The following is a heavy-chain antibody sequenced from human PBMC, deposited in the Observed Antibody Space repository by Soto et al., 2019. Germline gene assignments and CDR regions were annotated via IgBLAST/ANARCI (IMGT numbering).Heavy chain of an antibody. V-gene: IGHV3-23*01. CDR1: GFNFRNSP. D-gene: IGHD2-8*01. J-gene: IGHJ5*02. CDR3: AKGVIDRGANA. Sequence: HPGGSLRLSCAASGFNFRNSPMTWVRQAPGQGLEYVSSITSSGEQTFYADSVKGRFTISRDNSKGILHLQMNSLRAEDTAIYHCAKGVIDRGANAWRQGTVVTVSS. CDR2: ITSSGEQT.